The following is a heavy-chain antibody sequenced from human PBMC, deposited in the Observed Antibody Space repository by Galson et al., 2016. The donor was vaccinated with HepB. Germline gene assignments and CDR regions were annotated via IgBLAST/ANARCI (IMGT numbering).Heavy chain of an antibody. J-gene: IGHJ5*02. Sequence: SETLSLTCTVSGGSIRSYYWSWIRQSAGKGLEWIGRIYTSGSTNYNPSLKSRVTMSVDTSKNQFSLKLISVTAADTAMYYCARDRLRLPFIQVVRDNWFDPWGQGTLVTVSS. CDR1: GGSIRSYY. CDR2: IYTSGST. D-gene: IGHD6-6*01. CDR3: ARDRLRLPFIQVVRDNWFDP. V-gene: IGHV4-4*07.